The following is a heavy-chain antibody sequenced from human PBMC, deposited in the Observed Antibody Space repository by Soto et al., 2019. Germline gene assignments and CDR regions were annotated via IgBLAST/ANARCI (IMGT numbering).Heavy chain of an antibody. CDR1: GFSFSTYS. CDR2: ISKSSSYI. Sequence: EVQVVESGGGLVKPGGSLRLSCAASGFSFSTYSMNWVRQAPGKGLEWVSSISKSSSYIYYADSVKGRFTISRDNAKNSLYLQMNSLRVEDTAVYFCARYHITTTVGRSFDYWGQGTLVTVSS. D-gene: IGHD1-1*01. V-gene: IGHV3-21*01. J-gene: IGHJ4*02. CDR3: ARYHITTTVGRSFDY.